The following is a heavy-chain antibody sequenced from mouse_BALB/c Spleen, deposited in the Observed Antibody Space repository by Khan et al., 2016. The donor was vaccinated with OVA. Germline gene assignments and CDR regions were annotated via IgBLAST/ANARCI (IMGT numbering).Heavy chain of an antibody. CDR2: INPTSGYT. CDR1: GYTFTSYW. Sequence: QIQLVQSGAELAKPGASVKMSCKASGYTFTSYWMHWIKQRPGQGLEWIGYINPTSGYTDSNQKFKDKATLTADKSSSTAYMQLSSLTSDDSAVYYCARDRIDYWGQGTALTVSS. J-gene: IGHJ2*01. CDR3: ARDRIDY. V-gene: IGHV1-7*01.